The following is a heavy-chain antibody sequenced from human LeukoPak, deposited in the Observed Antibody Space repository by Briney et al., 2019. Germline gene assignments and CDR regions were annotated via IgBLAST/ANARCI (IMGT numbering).Heavy chain of an antibody. CDR1: GFTFSNYW. D-gene: IGHD3-3*01. CDR2: IKQDGSEK. CDR3: ARDNGVVHGVYYMDV. J-gene: IGHJ6*03. V-gene: IGHV3-7*01. Sequence: GGSLRLSCAASGFTFSNYWMTWVRQAPGKGLGWVADIKQDGSEKLYVNSVRGRFTISRDNAKMSLFLQMNSLRAEDTAVYYCARDNGVVHGVYYMDVWGKGTTVTVS.